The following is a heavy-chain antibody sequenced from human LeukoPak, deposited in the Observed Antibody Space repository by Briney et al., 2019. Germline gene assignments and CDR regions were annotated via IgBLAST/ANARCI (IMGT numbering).Heavy chain of an antibody. CDR1: GFTFSSYS. J-gene: IGHJ4*02. CDR3: ATGSWDY. Sequence: GGSLRLSCAASGFTFSSYSMHWVRQAPGKGLEWVSSISTSSTHIYYADSVKGRFTISRDNAKNSLYLQMNSLRAEDTAVYYCATGSWDYWGQGTLVTVSS. CDR2: ISTSSTHI. V-gene: IGHV3-21*01.